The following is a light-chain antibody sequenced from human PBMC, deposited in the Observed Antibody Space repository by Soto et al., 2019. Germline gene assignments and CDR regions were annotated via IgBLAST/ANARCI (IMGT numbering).Light chain of an antibody. CDR3: QQYTNGPPWT. CDR2: GAS. CDR1: QSVSSY. Sequence: EIVMTQSPATLSVSPGEEATLSCRASQSVSSYLAWYQQKPGQHPRLLIYGASTRATGIPARFSGSGSGTEFTSTISSLQAEDFAVYHYQQYTNGPPWTFGQGTKVEIK. J-gene: IGKJ1*01. V-gene: IGKV3-15*01.